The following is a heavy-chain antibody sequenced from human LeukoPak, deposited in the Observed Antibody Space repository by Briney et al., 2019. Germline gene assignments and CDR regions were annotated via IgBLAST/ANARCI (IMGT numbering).Heavy chain of an antibody. J-gene: IGHJ4*02. D-gene: IGHD3-9*01. V-gene: IGHV3-23*01. CDR2: ISGSGGST. CDR3: AKDQLRYFDWLLPYYFDY. CDR1: GFTFSSYG. Sequence: GGSLRLSCAASGFTFSSYGMSWVRQAPGKGLEWVSAISGSGGSTYYADSVKGRFTISRDNSKNTLYLQMNSLRAEDTAVYYCAKDQLRYFDWLLPYYFDYWGQGTLVTVSS.